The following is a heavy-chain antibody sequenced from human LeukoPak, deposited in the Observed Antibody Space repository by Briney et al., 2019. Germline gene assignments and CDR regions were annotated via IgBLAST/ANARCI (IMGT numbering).Heavy chain of an antibody. CDR3: ARSVSLYYFDY. J-gene: IGHJ4*02. V-gene: IGHV4-31*03. CDR1: GGSISSGGYY. Sequence: SQTLSLTCTVSGGSISSGGYYWSWIRQHPGKGLEWIGSIYYSGSTYYNPSLKSRVTISVDTSKNQFSLKLSSVTAADTAVYYCARSVSLYYFDYWGQGTLVTASS. CDR2: IYYSGST.